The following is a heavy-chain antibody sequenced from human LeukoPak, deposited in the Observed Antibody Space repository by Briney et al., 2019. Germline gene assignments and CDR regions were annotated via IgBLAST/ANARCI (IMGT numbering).Heavy chain of an antibody. J-gene: IGHJ4*02. Sequence: EASETLSLTCAVYGGSFSGYYWSWIRQPPGKGLEWIGEINHSGSTNYNPSLKSRVTISVDTSKNQFSLKLSSVTAADTAVYYCARGSGRSSWYRDWGQGTLVTVSS. CDR1: GGSFSGYY. CDR3: ARGSGRSSWYRD. D-gene: IGHD6-13*01. V-gene: IGHV4-34*01. CDR2: INHSGST.